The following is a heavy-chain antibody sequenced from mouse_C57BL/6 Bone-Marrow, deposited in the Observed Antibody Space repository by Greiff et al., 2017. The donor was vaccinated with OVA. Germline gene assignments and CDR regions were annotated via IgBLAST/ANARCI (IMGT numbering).Heavy chain of an antibody. D-gene: IGHD1-1*01. CDR3: ARRHYYGSSQDFDV. V-gene: IGHV1-7*01. J-gene: IGHJ1*03. CDR1: GYTFTSYW. Sequence: VLVVEWGAGLAKPGASVKLSCKASGYTFTSYWMHWVKQRHGPAQEWIGYINPTSVCTHCNQKFKDKATLTADKSSSTAYMQLSSRTYEDSAVYYCARRHYYGSSQDFDVWGTGTTVTVSS. CDR2: INPTSVCT.